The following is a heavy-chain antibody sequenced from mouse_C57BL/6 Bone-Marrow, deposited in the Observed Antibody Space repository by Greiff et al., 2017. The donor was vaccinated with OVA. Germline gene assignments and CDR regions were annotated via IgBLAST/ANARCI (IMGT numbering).Heavy chain of an antibody. V-gene: IGHV1-55*01. D-gene: IGHD1-1*01. CDR2: IYPGSGST. J-gene: IGHJ1*03. CDR1: GYTFTSYW. Sequence: QVQLQQPGAELVKPGALVKMSCKASGYTFTSYWITWVKQRPGQGLEWIGDIYPGSGSTNYNEKFKSKATLTVDTSSSTAYMQLSSLTSEDSAVYYCARRYYGSSWYFDVWGTGTTVTVSS. CDR3: ARRYYGSSWYFDV.